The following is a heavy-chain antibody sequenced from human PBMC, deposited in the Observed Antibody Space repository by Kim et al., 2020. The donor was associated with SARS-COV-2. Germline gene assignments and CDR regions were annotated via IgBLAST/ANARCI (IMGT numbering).Heavy chain of an antibody. CDR2: IYYSGST. Sequence: SETLSLTCTVSGGSISSYYWSWIRQPPGKGLEWIGYIYYSGSTNYNPSLKSRVTISVDTSKNQFSLKLSSVTAADTAVYYCARDHRYYDILTGYDAHYFDYWGQGTLVTVSS. J-gene: IGHJ4*02. CDR1: GGSISSYY. D-gene: IGHD3-9*01. V-gene: IGHV4-59*13. CDR3: ARDHRYYDILTGYDAHYFDY.